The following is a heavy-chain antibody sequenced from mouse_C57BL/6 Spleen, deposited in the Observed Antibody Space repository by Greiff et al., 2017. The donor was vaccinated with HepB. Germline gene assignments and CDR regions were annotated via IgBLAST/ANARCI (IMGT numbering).Heavy chain of an antibody. Sequence: EVQLVESGGDLVKPGGSLKLSCAASGFTFSSYGMSWVRQTPDKRLEWVATISSGGSYTYYPDSVKGRFTISRDNAKNTLYLQMSSLKSEDTAMYYCARQTPDGYYGYFDVWGTGTTVTVSS. V-gene: IGHV5-6*01. J-gene: IGHJ1*03. CDR2: ISSGGSYT. CDR3: ARQTPDGYYGYFDV. D-gene: IGHD2-3*01. CDR1: GFTFSSYG.